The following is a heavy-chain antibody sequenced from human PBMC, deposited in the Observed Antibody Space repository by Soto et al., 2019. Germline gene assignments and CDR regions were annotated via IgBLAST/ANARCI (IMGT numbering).Heavy chain of an antibody. D-gene: IGHD2-2*01. CDR2: IIPILGIA. Sequence: SVKVACKASGGTFSSYTISWVRQAPGQGLEWMGRIIPILGIANYAQKFQGRVTITADKSTSTAYMELSSLRSEDTAVYYCARDRGYCSSTSCEPTDAFDIWGQGTMVTVSS. V-gene: IGHV1-69*04. CDR3: ARDRGYCSSTSCEPTDAFDI. J-gene: IGHJ3*02. CDR1: GGTFSSYT.